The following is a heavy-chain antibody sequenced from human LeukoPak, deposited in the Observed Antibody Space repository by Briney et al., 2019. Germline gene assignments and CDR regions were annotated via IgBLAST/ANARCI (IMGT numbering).Heavy chain of an antibody. CDR3: ASVVVTGFFGGDY. CDR2: IIPIFGTA. J-gene: IGHJ4*02. D-gene: IGHD2-21*02. Sequence: SVKVSCKASGGTFSSYAISWVRQAPGQGLEWMGGIIPIFGTANYTQKFQGRVTITADESTSTAYMELSSLRSEDTAVYYCASVVVTGFFGGDYWGQGTLVTVSS. CDR1: GGTFSSYA. V-gene: IGHV1-69*13.